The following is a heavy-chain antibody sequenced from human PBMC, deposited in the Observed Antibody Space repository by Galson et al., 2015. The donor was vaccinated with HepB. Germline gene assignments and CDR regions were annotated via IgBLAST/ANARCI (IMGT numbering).Heavy chain of an antibody. CDR3: ARNVDTAMVSRNYYYGMDV. D-gene: IGHD5-18*01. CDR1: GYSFTSYW. J-gene: IGHJ6*02. Sequence: QSGAEVKKPGESLKISCKGSGYSFTSYWIGWVRQMPGKGLEWMGIIYPGDSDTRYSPSLQGQVTISADKSISTAYLQWSSLKASDTAMYYCARNVDTAMVSRNYYYGMDVWGQGTTVTVSS. V-gene: IGHV5-51*01. CDR2: IYPGDSDT.